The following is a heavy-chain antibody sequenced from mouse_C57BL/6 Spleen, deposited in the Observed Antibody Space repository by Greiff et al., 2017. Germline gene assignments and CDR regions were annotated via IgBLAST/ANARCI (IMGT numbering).Heavy chain of an antibody. CDR2: INPSDSYT. Sequence: QVQLQQPGAELVLPGASVKLSCTASGYTFTSYCLPWVQQVPGQGLEWIGEINPSDSYTNYNKTFKGQSTLTVDKSSSTAYMQLSSLTSEDSAVYYCAGWGYYALDYWGQGTTLTVSS. D-gene: IGHD2-3*01. CDR3: AGWGYYALDY. V-gene: IGHV1-69*01. CDR1: GYTFTSYC. J-gene: IGHJ2*01.